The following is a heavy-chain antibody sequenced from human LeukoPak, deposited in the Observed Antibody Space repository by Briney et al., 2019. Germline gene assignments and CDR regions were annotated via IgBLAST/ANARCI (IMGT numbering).Heavy chain of an antibody. J-gene: IGHJ4*02. V-gene: IGHV4-59*01. D-gene: IGHD3-10*01. CDR3: ARGGPSYYGSGSPFDY. CDR2: IYYSGST. CDR1: GGSISTYY. Sequence: SETLSLTCTVSGGSISTYYWSWIRQPPGQEQEWIGYIYYSGSTNYNPSLKSRLTISVDTSKNQFSLKLNSVTAADTAVYYCARGGPSYYGSGSPFDYWGQGTLVTISS.